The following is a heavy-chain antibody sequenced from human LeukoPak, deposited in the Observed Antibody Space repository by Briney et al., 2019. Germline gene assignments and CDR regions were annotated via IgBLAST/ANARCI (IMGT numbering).Heavy chain of an antibody. J-gene: IGHJ6*02. D-gene: IGHD2-2*03. CDR1: GFTFSSYA. Sequence: GGSLRLSCAASGFTFSSYAMHWVRQAPGKGLEWVAVISYDGSNKYYADSVKGRFTISRDNSKNTLYLQMNSLRAEDTAVYYRARDPVDIVVVPAAGGYYYGMDVWGQGTTVTVSS. CDR3: ARDPVDIVVVPAAGGYYYGMDV. CDR2: ISYDGSNK. V-gene: IGHV3-30*04.